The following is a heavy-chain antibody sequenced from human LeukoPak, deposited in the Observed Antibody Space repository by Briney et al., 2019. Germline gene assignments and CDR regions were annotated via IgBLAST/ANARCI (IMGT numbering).Heavy chain of an antibody. CDR3: ARDDRSSSSPDY. CDR2: IIPIVGIA. D-gene: IGHD6-6*01. V-gene: IGHV1-69*04. J-gene: IGHJ4*02. Sequence: ASVKVSCKAFGGTFSSYVITWVRQAPGQGLEWMGRIIPIVGIANYAQKFQGRVTITADKSTTTAYMEVSSLTSEDTALYYCARDDRSSSSPDYWGQGTLVTVSS. CDR1: GGTFSSYV.